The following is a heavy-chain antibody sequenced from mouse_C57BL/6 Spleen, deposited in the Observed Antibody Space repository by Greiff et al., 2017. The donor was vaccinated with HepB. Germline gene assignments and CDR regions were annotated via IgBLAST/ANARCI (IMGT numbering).Heavy chain of an antibody. CDR2: IDPSDSYT. CDR3: ARSVGLPYYFDY. V-gene: IGHV1-50*01. Sequence: VQLQQSGAELVKPGASVKLSCKASGYTFTSYWMQWVKQRPGQGLEWIGEIDPSDSYTNYNQKFKGKVTLTVDTSSSTAYMQLSSLTSEDYAVYYCARSVGLPYYFDYWGQSTTLTVSS. CDR1: GYTFTSYW. D-gene: IGHD2-2*01. J-gene: IGHJ2*01.